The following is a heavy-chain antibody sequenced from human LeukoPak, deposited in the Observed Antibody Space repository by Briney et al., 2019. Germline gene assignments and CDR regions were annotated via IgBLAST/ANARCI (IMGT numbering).Heavy chain of an antibody. D-gene: IGHD2-15*01. V-gene: IGHV1-18*01. CDR3: ARGCSGGRCYILDYADGYYFDY. Sequence: ASVKVSCKASGYTFTSYGISWVRQAPGQGLEWMGWISAYNANTNYAQKFQGRVTMTTDTSTSTAYMELRSLRSDDTAVYYCARGCSGGRCYILDYADGYYFDYWGQGTLVTVSS. CDR2: ISAYNANT. CDR1: GYTFTSYG. J-gene: IGHJ4*02.